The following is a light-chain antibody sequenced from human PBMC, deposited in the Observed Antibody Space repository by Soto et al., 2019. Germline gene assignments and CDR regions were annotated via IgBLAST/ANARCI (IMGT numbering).Light chain of an antibody. Sequence: DIQMTQSPSSLSASVGDRVTITCRASQGISNYLAWYQQKPGKVPKLLIYAASTLQSGVPSRFSGSGSGTDFTLTISSLQPEDVANYYCQKYNSALRTFGQGNKLEIK. J-gene: IGKJ2*01. CDR1: QGISNY. CDR3: QKYNSALRT. V-gene: IGKV1-27*01. CDR2: AAS.